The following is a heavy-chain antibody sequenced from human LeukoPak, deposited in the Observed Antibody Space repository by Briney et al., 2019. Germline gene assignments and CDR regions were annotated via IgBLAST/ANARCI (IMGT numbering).Heavy chain of an antibody. Sequence: SETLSLTCTVSGGSISSSSYYWGWIRQPPGKGLEWIGSIYYSGSTYYNPSLKSRVTISVDTSKNQFSLKLSSVTAADTAVYYCARGGSPDGFNIWGQGTMVTVSS. CDR1: GGSISSSSYY. V-gene: IGHV4-39*01. CDR2: IYYSGST. CDR3: ARGGSPDGFNI. J-gene: IGHJ3*02. D-gene: IGHD3-10*01.